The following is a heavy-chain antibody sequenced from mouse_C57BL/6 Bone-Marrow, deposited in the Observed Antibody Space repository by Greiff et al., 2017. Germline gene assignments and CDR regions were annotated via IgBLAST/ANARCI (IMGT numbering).Heavy chain of an antibody. Sequence: EVQRVESGGGLVQPGGSLKLSCAASGFTFSDYYMYWVRQTPEKRLEWVAYISNGGGSTYYPDTVKGRFTISRDNAKNTLYLQVSRLKTEDTAMYYWARPSRPHNSDWDEAWFAYWGQGTMVTVSA. CDR1: GFTFSDYY. CDR2: ISNGGGST. J-gene: IGHJ3*01. V-gene: IGHV5-12*01. D-gene: IGHD4-1*01. CDR3: ARPSRPHNSDWDEAWFAY.